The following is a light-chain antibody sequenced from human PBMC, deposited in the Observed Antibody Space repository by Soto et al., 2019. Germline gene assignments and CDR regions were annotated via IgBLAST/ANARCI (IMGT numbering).Light chain of an antibody. V-gene: IGKV4-1*01. CDR2: WAS. J-gene: IGKJ4*01. CDR3: QQYYSSSLS. CDR1: QSVLYSSNNKNH. Sequence: DIVLTQSPDSLAVSLGERATINCKSSQSVLYSSNNKNHLAWYQQKPGQPPKLLIYWASTRGYGVPDRFSGSGSGTDFTLTISSLQADDLAVYYCQQYYSSSLSFGGGTKVDIK.